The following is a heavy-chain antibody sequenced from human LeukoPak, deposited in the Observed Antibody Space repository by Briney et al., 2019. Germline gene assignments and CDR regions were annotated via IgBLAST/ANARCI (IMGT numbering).Heavy chain of an antibody. CDR3: ANESGEFDY. CDR1: GLPFADFA. CDR2: ISGDGVST. Sequence: GWSLRLSCVASGLPFADFAMHWVRQAPGKGLEWVSLISGDGVSTFYADSVKGRFSISRDNSKDSLSLEMNSVRAEDTAMYCCANESGEFDYWGQGTLVAVSS. J-gene: IGHJ4*02. V-gene: IGHV3-43*02.